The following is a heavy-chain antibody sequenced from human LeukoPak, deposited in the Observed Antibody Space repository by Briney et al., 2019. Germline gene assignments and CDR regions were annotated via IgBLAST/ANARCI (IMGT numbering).Heavy chain of an antibody. D-gene: IGHD6-13*01. J-gene: IGHJ4*02. CDR2: IYHSGST. CDR3: ARTQQLVEDY. V-gene: IGHV4-30-2*01. Sequence: SQTLSLTCTVSGGSISSGGYYWSWIRQPPGKGLEWIGYIYHSGSTYYNPSLKSRVTISVVRSKNQFSLKLSSVTAADTAVYYCARTQQLVEDYWGQGTLVTVSS. CDR1: GGSISSGGYY.